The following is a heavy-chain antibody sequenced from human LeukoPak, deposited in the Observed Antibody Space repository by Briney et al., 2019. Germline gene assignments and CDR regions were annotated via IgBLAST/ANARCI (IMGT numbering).Heavy chain of an antibody. Sequence: GGSLRLSCAASGFTFSSYSMNWVRQALGKGLEWVSSISSSSSYIYYADSVKGRFTIPRDNAKNSLYLQTNSLRAEDTAVYYCARPDEQQLVRDAFDIWVQGTMVTVPS. D-gene: IGHD6-13*01. J-gene: IGHJ3*02. V-gene: IGHV3-21*01. CDR1: GFTFSSYS. CDR3: ARPDEQQLVRDAFDI. CDR2: ISSSSSYI.